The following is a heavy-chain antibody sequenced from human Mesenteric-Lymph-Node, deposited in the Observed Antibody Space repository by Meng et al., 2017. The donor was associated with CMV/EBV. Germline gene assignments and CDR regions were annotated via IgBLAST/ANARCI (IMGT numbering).Heavy chain of an antibody. CDR2: IRGSGDST. Sequence: ASGFTFSSFPMSWVRQAPGKGLEWVSAIRGSGDSTYYADSVKGRFTISRDNSKNTLYLQMNSLRAEDTAVYYCAKAARGYSYGFYDFWGQGTLVTVSS. V-gene: IGHV3-23*01. D-gene: IGHD5-18*01. J-gene: IGHJ4*02. CDR1: GFTFSSFP. CDR3: AKAARGYSYGFYDF.